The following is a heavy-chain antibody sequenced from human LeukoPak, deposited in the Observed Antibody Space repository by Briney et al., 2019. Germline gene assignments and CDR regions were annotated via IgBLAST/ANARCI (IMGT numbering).Heavy chain of an antibody. J-gene: IGHJ4*02. CDR1: GYTCTSYY. CDR2: INPSGGST. V-gene: IGHV1-46*03. D-gene: IGHD2-2*02. CDR3: ARDAYCSSTSCYIRNFDY. Sequence: ASVKVSCKASGYTCTSYYMHWVRQAPGQGLEWMGIINPSGGSTSYAQKFQGRVTMTRDTSTSTVYMELSSLRSEDTAVYYCARDAYCSSTSCYIRNFDYWGQGTLVTVSS.